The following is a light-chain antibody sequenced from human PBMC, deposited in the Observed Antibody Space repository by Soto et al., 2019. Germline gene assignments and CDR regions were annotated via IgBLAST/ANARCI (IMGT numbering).Light chain of an antibody. CDR1: QTISSF. V-gene: IGKV1-39*01. CDR2: ATS. CDR3: QQSYSTPYT. J-gene: IGKJ2*01. Sequence: DIQMTQSPSFLSASLGDRVTITCRASQTISSFLYWYQQRPGKAPKLLIYATSNLHSGVPSRFSGAGSGTDCTLTINSLQPEDFATYYCQQSYSTPYTFGQGTKL.